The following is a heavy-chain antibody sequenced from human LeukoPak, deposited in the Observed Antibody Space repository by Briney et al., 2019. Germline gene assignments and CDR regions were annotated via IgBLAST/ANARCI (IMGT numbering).Heavy chain of an antibody. Sequence: SETLSLTCTVYGGSFSGYYWSWIRQPPGKGLEWIGEINHSGSTNYNPSLKSRVTISVDTSKNQFSLKLSSVTAADTAVYYCARGTVTAIDYWGQGTLVTVSS. D-gene: IGHD2-21*02. CDR2: INHSGST. J-gene: IGHJ4*02. V-gene: IGHV4-34*01. CDR3: ARGTVTAIDY. CDR1: GGSFSGYY.